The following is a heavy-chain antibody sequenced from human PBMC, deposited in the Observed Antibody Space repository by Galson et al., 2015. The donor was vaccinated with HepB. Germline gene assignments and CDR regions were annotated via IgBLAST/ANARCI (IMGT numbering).Heavy chain of an antibody. J-gene: IGHJ6*02. V-gene: IGHV3-53*01. D-gene: IGHD2-2*01. CDR3: ARAYFSCSSTSCYDYYYYGMDV. Sequence: SLRLSCAASGFTVSSNYMSWVRQAPGKGLEWVSVIYSGGSTYYADSVKGRFTISRDNSKNTLYLQMNSLRAEDTAVYYCARAYFSCSSTSCYDYYYYGMDVWGQGTTVTVSS. CDR1: GFTVSSNY. CDR2: IYSGGST.